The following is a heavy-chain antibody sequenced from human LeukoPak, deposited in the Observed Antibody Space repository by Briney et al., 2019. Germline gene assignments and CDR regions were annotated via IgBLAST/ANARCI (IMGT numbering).Heavy chain of an antibody. CDR2: ISWNSGSI. D-gene: IGHD3-10*01. V-gene: IGHV3-9*01. J-gene: IGHJ4*02. CDR1: GFTFSSNV. CDR3: AKDGVYGSRSYHHPFFDY. Sequence: GGSLRLSCAASGFTFSSNVMIWVRQAPGKGLEWVSGISWNSGSIGYADSVKGRFTISRDNAKNSLYLQMNSLRAEVTALYYCAKDGVYGSRSYHHPFFDYWGQGTLVTVST.